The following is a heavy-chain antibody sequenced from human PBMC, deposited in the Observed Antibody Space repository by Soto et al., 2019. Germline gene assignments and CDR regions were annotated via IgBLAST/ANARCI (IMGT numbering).Heavy chain of an antibody. J-gene: IGHJ4*02. Sequence: PSETLSLTCAVYGGSFSGYYWSWIRQPPGKGLEWIGRINHSGNTNYNPSLKSRVTMSIDTSKNQFSLKLRSVTAADTAVYYCARPLATQTVAGIHFRGRGTLVTGSS. V-gene: IGHV4-34*01. CDR3: ARPLATQTVAGIHF. CDR2: INHSGNT. D-gene: IGHD6-19*01. CDR1: GGSFSGYY.